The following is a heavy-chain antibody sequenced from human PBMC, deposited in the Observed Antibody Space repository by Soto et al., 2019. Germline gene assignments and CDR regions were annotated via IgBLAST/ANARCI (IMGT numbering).Heavy chain of an antibody. CDR2: IWYDGSNK. CDR3: ARDNYYDSSGYYWP. D-gene: IGHD3-22*01. J-gene: IGHJ5*02. V-gene: IGHV3-33*01. CDR1: GFTFSSYG. Sequence: GGSLRLSCAASGFTFSSYGMHWVRQAPGKGLEWVAVIWYDGSNKYYADSVKGRFTISRDNSKNTLYLQMNSLRAEDTAVYYCARDNYYDSSGYYWPWGQGTLVTVSS.